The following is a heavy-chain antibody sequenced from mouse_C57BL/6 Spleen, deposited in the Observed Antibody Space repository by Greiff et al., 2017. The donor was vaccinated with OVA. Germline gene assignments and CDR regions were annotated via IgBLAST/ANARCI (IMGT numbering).Heavy chain of an antibody. CDR2: IYPRSGNT. Sequence: VQLQQSGAELARPGASVKLSCKASGYTFTSYGISWVKQRTGQGLEWIGEIYPRSGNTYYNEKFKGKATLTADKSSSTAYMELRSLTSEDSAVYFCAMGTAQALFDYWGQGTTLTVSA. D-gene: IGHD3-2*02. V-gene: IGHV1-81*01. J-gene: IGHJ2*01. CDR3: AMGTAQALFDY. CDR1: GYTFTSYG.